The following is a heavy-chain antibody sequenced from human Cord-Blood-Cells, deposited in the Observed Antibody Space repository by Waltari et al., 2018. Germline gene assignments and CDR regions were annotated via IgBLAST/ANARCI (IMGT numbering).Heavy chain of an antibody. J-gene: IGHJ4*02. V-gene: IGHV4-39*01. Sequence: TVSGGSISSSSYYWGWIRQPPGKGLEWIGSIYYSGSTYYNPSLKSRVTISVDTSKNQFSLKLSSVTAADTAVYYCARLWYFDYWGQGTLVTVSS. CDR2: IYYSGST. CDR1: GGSISSSSYY. CDR3: ARLWYFDY.